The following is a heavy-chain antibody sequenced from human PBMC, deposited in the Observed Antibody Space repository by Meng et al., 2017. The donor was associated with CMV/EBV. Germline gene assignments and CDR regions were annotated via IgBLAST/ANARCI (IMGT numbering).Heavy chain of an antibody. CDR1: GFTFSSYW. J-gene: IGHJ4*02. V-gene: IGHV3-7*01. CDR3: ARAGFLEWAFDY. D-gene: IGHD3-3*01. CDR2: IKQNGSEK. Sequence: GESLKISCAASGFTFSSYWMSWVRQAPGKGLEWVANIKQNGSEKYYVDSVKGRFTISRDSAKNSLYLQMNSLRAEDTAVYYCARAGFLEWAFDYWGQGTLVTVSS.